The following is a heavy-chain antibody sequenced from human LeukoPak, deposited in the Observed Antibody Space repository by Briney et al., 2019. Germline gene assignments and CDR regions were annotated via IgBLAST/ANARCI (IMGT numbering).Heavy chain of an antibody. CDR1: GYTFTSYA. J-gene: IGHJ5*02. V-gene: IGHV1-3*01. Sequence: ASVKGSCKASGYTFTSYAMHWVRQAPGQRLEWMGWINAGNGNTKYSQKFQGRVTITRDTSASTAYMEPSSLRSEDTAVYYCAKDYGSGSYHHWGQGTLVTVSS. D-gene: IGHD3-10*01. CDR2: INAGNGNT. CDR3: AKDYGSGSYHH.